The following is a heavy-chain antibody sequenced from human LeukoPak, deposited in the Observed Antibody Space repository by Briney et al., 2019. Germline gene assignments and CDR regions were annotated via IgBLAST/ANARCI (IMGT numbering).Heavy chain of an antibody. Sequence: SETLSLTCTVSGGSISSSSYYWGWIRQPPGKGLEWLGSIYYSGSTYYNPSLKSRVTISVDTSKNQFSLKLSSVTAADTAVYYCATLARVGYSYGSWGQGTLVTVSS. J-gene: IGHJ5*02. CDR1: GGSISSSSYY. D-gene: IGHD5-18*01. CDR2: IYYSGST. V-gene: IGHV4-39*01. CDR3: ATLARVGYSYGS.